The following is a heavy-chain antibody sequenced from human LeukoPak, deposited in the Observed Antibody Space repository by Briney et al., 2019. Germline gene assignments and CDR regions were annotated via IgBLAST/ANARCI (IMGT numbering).Heavy chain of an antibody. Sequence: GGSLRLSCAASGFTFDDYAMHWVRQAPGKGLEWVSGISWNSGSIGYADSVKGRFTISRDNAKNSLYLQMNSLRAEDMALYYCAKGSRSSGWYNWFDPWGQGTLVTVPS. CDR1: GFTFDDYA. CDR3: AKGSRSSGWYNWFDP. D-gene: IGHD6-19*01. CDR2: ISWNSGSI. J-gene: IGHJ5*02. V-gene: IGHV3-9*03.